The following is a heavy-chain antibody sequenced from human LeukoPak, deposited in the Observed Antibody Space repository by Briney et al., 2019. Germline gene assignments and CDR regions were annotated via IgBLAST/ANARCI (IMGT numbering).Heavy chain of an antibody. Sequence: PGGSLRLSCAASGFTFNSYWMHWVRQAPGKGLVWVSRIKGDGSDIIYADSVKGRFTISRDNAKNTLYLQMNSLRAEDTAVYHCTRDLDYCGYSNFDHWGQGTLVTVSS. CDR1: GFTFNSYW. V-gene: IGHV3-74*01. CDR2: IKGDGSDI. J-gene: IGHJ4*02. CDR3: TRDLDYCGYSNFDH. D-gene: IGHD4-23*01.